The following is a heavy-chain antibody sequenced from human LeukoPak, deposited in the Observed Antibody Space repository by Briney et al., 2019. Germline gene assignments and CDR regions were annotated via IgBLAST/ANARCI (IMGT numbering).Heavy chain of an antibody. V-gene: IGHV4-38-2*02. CDR1: GYSISSGYY. Sequence: SETLSLTCTVSGYSISSGYYWGWIRQPPGKGLEWIGSIYHSGSTYYNPSLKSRVTISVDTSKNQFSLKLSSVTAADTAVYYCAGDGAMVASWFDPWGQGTLVTVSS. D-gene: IGHD5-18*01. CDR2: IYHSGST. J-gene: IGHJ5*02. CDR3: AGDGAMVASWFDP.